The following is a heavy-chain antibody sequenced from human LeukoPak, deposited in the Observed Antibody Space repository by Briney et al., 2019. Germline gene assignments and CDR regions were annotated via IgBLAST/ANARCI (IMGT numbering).Heavy chain of an antibody. D-gene: IGHD2-8*02. V-gene: IGHV4-30-4*08. CDR3: ARDLGYWHNFDY. Sequence: SETLSLTCTVSGGSISSSSYYWGWIRQPPGKGLEWIGYIYYSGSTYYNPSLKSRVTISVDTSKNQFSLKLSSVTAADTAVYYCARDLGYWHNFDYWGQGTLVTVSS. J-gene: IGHJ4*02. CDR1: GGSISSSSYY. CDR2: IYYSGST.